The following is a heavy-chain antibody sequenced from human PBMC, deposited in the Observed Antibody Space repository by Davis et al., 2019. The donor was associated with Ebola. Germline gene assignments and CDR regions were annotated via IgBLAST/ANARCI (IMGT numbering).Heavy chain of an antibody. D-gene: IGHD3-10*01. CDR2: INHSGST. J-gene: IGHJ6*02. CDR1: GGSFSGYY. CDR3: ARDGWSYYGMDV. V-gene: IGHV4-34*01. Sequence: SETLSLTCAVYGGSFSGYYWSWIRQPPGKGLEWIGEINHSGSTNYNPSLKSRVTISVDTSKNQFSLKLCSVTAADTAVYYCARDGWSYYGMDVWGQGTTVTVSS.